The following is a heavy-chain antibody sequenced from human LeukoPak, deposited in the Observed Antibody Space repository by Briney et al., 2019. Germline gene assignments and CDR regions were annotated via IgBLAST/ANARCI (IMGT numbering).Heavy chain of an antibody. J-gene: IGHJ6*02. V-gene: IGHV1-2*02. D-gene: IGHD6-13*01. CDR3: AGATVINAAGHYYGMDV. CDR1: GYTFTGYY. Sequence: APVKVSCKASGYTFTGYYMHWVRQAPGQGLEWMGWINPNSGGTNYAQKFQGRVTMTRDTSISTAYMELSRLRSDDTAVYYCAGATVINAAGHYYGMDVWGQGTTVTVSS. CDR2: INPNSGGT.